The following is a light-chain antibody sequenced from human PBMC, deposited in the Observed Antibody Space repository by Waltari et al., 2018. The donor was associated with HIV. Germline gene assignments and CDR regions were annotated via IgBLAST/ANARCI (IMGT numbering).Light chain of an antibody. J-gene: IGLJ2*01. V-gene: IGLV4-69*01. Sequence: QLVLTQSPSASASLGGSVKLTCTLESGHTSYGIACHQQQPEKGPRYLMRVTSDGSHYKGDGIPDRFSGSSFGAERYLTISSLQSEDEAVYYCQTWGAGDHVFGGGTKLTVL. CDR3: QTWGAGDHV. CDR1: SGHTSYG. CDR2: VTSDGSH.